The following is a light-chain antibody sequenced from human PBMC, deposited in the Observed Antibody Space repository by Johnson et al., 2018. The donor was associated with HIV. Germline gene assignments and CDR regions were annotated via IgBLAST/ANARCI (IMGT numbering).Light chain of an antibody. J-gene: IGLJ1*01. CDR3: GTWDSSLSDDV. CDR2: ENN. V-gene: IGLV1-51*01. Sequence: QSALTQPPSVSAAPGQKVTISCSGSSSNIGNNYVSWYQQLPGTAPKLLIYENNKRPSGIPDRFSGSKSGPSAPLGVTGLQTWDEVDYYCGTWDSSLSDDVFGTGTKVTVL. CDR1: SSNIGNNY.